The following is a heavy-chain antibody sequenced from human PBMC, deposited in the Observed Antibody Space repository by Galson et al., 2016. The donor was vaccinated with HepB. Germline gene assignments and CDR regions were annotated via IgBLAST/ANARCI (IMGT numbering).Heavy chain of an antibody. Sequence: SVKVSCKVSGSTLTALSMHWVRQAPGKGPEWMGGYHPEEAEEVYAQKFQGRVTITADRSTSTAHMELSSLKSEDTAVYFCARGYHSGWYGVLDCWGQGTLLTVSS. J-gene: IGHJ4*02. CDR3: ARGYHSGWYGVLDC. V-gene: IGHV1-24*01. D-gene: IGHD6-19*01. CDR1: GSTLTALS. CDR2: YHPEEAEE.